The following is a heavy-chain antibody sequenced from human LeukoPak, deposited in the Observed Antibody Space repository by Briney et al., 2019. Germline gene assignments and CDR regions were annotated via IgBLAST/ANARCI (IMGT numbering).Heavy chain of an antibody. CDR1: GYTFTSYG. D-gene: IGHD3-3*01. V-gene: IGHV1-18*01. Sequence: GASVKVSCKASGYTFTSYGISWVRQAPGQGFEWMGWISAYNGNTNYAQKLQGRVTMTTDTSTSTAYMELRSLRSDDTAVYYCARDLKFWSGYRSSPPFDYWGQGTLVTVSS. CDR2: ISAYNGNT. CDR3: ARDLKFWSGYRSSPPFDY. J-gene: IGHJ4*02.